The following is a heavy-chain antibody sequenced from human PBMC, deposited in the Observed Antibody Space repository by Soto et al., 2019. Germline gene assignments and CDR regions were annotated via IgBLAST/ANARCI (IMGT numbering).Heavy chain of an antibody. J-gene: IGHJ4*02. V-gene: IGHV3-33*01. CDR2: IWFDGSKQ. CDR1: GFTFSASG. CDR3: ARDLNTGYVGDY. D-gene: IGHD5-12*01. Sequence: QVQLVESGGGVVQPGTSLRLSCVASGFTFSASGMHWVRQTPGKGLEWVAIIWFDGSKQYYADSVKGRFTVSRDNPGSTLFLQMNDLRTEETAMYYCARDLNTGYVGDYWGQGALVVVSS.